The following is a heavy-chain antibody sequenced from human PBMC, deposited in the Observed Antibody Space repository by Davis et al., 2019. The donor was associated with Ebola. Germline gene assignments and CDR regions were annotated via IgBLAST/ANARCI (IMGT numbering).Heavy chain of an antibody. V-gene: IGHV3-43D*03. D-gene: IGHD3-22*01. Sequence: GGSLRLSCAASGFTFGDYAMHWVRQAPGKGLEWVSLISWDGLSTAYADSVRDRFSTSRDNSRNSLYLQMNGLRAEDTALYYCTAYDSTFRNYWGQGTLVTVSS. J-gene: IGHJ4*02. CDR2: ISWDGLST. CDR1: GFTFGDYA. CDR3: TAYDSTFRNY.